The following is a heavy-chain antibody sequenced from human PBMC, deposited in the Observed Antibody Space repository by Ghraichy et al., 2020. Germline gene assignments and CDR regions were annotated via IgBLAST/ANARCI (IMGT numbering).Heavy chain of an antibody. V-gene: IGHV4-61*01. J-gene: IGHJ4*02. CDR2: IYYSGST. CDR1: GGSVSSGSYY. D-gene: IGHD2-15*01. CDR3: ARDGWSTAFGY. Sequence: SETLSLTCTVSGGSVSSGSYYWSWIRQPPGKGLEWIGYIYYSGSTNYNPSLKSRVTISVDTSKNQFSLKLSSVTAADTAVYYCARDGWSTAFGYWGQGTLVTVSS.